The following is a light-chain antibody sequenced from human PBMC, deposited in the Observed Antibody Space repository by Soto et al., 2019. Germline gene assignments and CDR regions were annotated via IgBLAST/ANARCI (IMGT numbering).Light chain of an antibody. CDR3: QQRSNWPPVT. CDR1: QSVSSNY. Sequence: EIVLTQSPGTLSLSPGERATLSCRASQSVSSNYLAWYQQKPGQAPRLLIYAASTRATGIPDRFSGSGSGTDFTLSISRLEPEDFAVYYCQQRSNWPPVTFGPGTKVDIK. J-gene: IGKJ3*01. V-gene: IGKV3D-20*02. CDR2: AAS.